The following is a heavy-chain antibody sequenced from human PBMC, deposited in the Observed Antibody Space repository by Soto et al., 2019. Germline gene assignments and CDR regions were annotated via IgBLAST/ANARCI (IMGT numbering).Heavy chain of an antibody. V-gene: IGHV5-51*01. J-gene: IGHJ6*02. CDR1: GFSFSRYT. CDR3: TLSYGDSYYYYYGMDV. D-gene: IGHD4-17*01. Sequence: PGGSLKISCVGSGFSFSRYTVGWVRQVPGKGLEWMGVIHPGDSDTIYSPSFQGKVTISADKSINTAYLQWSSLKASDTAMFYCTLSYGDSYYYYYGMDVWGQGTTVTVSS. CDR2: IHPGDSDT.